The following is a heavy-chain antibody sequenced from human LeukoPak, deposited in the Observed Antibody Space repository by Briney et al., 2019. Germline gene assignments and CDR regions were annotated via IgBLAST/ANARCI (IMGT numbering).Heavy chain of an antibody. CDR2: IRYDGSNK. CDR3: AKDGYPTAMVFDYFDY. J-gene: IGHJ4*02. Sequence: GGSPRLSCAASGFTFSSYGMHWVRQAPGKGLEWVAFIRYDGSNKYYADSVKGRFTISRDNSKNTLYLQMNSLRTEDTAVYYCAKDGYPTAMVFDYFDYWGQGTLVTVSS. V-gene: IGHV3-30*02. CDR1: GFTFSSYG. D-gene: IGHD5-18*01.